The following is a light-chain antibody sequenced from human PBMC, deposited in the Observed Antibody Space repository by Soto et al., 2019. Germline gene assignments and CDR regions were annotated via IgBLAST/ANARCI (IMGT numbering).Light chain of an antibody. CDR3: QSADSSGTYPDVV. V-gene: IGLV3-25*03. CDR1: ALPKQY. J-gene: IGLJ2*01. Sequence: SYELRQPPSVSVSPGQTARITCSGDALPKQYAYWYQQKPGQAPVLVIYKDSERPSGIPERFSGSSSGTTVTLTISGVQAEDEADYYCQSADSSGTYPDVVFGGGTKLTVL. CDR2: KDS.